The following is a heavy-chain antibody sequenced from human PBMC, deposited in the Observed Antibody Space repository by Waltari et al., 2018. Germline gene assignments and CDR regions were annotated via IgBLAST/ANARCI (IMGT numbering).Heavy chain of an antibody. V-gene: IGHV3-53*01. D-gene: IGHD3-10*01. CDR2: IYSVGST. J-gene: IGHJ3*02. CDR1: GFTVSSNY. CDR3: AGGGGIWFGDVLNAFDI. Sequence: EVQLVESGGGLIQPGGSLRLSCASSGFTVSSNYMSWFRKAPGKGLEWVSVIYSVGSTYDADSVKGRFTISRDKSKNTLYLEMNSLRAEDTAVYYCAGGGGIWFGDVLNAFDIWGQGTMVTVSS.